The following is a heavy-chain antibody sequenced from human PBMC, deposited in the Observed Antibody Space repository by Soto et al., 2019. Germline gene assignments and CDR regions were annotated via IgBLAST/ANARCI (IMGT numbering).Heavy chain of an antibody. CDR2: IYYSGST. V-gene: IGHV4-61*01. CDR1: GGSVSSGSYY. Sequence: LSLTCTVSGGSVSSGSYYWSWIRQPPGKGLEWIGYIYYSGSTNYNPSLKSRVTISVDTSKNQFSLKLSSVTAADTAVYYCAREPRGEYYYDSSGPRTPGGMDVWGQGTTVTVSS. J-gene: IGHJ6*02. D-gene: IGHD3-22*01. CDR3: AREPRGEYYYDSSGPRTPGGMDV.